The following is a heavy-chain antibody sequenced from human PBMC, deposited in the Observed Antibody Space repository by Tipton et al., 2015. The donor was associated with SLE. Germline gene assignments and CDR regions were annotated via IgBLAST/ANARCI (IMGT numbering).Heavy chain of an antibody. CDR2: INYSGST. V-gene: IGHV4-59*01. CDR3: AREGGDAWSGRMDV. J-gene: IGHJ6*02. D-gene: IGHD3-3*01. Sequence: LRLSCTVSGGSISSYYWSWIRQPPGKGLEWIGYINYSGSTNYNPSLKSRVTISVDTSKNQFSLKLSSVTAADTAAYYCAREGGDAWSGRMDVGGQGTTVTVSS. CDR1: GGSISSYY.